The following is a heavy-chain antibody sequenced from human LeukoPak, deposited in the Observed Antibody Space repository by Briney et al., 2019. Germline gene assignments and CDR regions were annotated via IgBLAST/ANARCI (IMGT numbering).Heavy chain of an antibody. CDR2: ISSSSSFI. Sequence: GGSLRLSCAASGFTFRTYTMNWVRQAPGKGLEWVSSISSSSSFIYYADSVKGRFTISRDNAKNSLYLQMNSLRAEDTAVYYCALEGQWESNAFDIWGQGTMVTVSS. CDR3: ALEGQWESNAFDI. J-gene: IGHJ3*02. D-gene: IGHD1-26*01. V-gene: IGHV3-21*01. CDR1: GFTFRTYT.